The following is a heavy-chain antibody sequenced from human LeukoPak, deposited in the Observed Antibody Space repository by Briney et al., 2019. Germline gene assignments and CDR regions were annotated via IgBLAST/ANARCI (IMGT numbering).Heavy chain of an antibody. V-gene: IGHV4-59*01. D-gene: IGHD2-2*01. CDR1: GGSISSYY. Sequence: SETLSLTCTVSGGSISSYYWSWIRQPPGKGLEWIGYIYSGSTNYNPSLKSRVTISVDTSKNQISLKVRSVTAADTAVYYCARTTEDCSSTSCYQYWFDPWGQGTLVTVSS. J-gene: IGHJ5*02. CDR2: IYSGST. CDR3: ARTTEDCSSTSCYQYWFDP.